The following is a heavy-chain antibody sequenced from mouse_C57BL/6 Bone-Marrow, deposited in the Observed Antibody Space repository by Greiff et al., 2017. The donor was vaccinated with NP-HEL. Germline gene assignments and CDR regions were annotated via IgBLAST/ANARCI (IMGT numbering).Heavy chain of an antibody. CDR3: ARLITTVVATGDY. D-gene: IGHD1-1*01. CDR1: GFSLTSYG. CDR2: IWGGGST. J-gene: IGHJ2*01. V-gene: IGHV2-9*01. Sequence: VQLQQSGPGLVAPSQSLSITCTVSGFSLTSYGVDWVRQPPGKGLEWLGVIWGGGSTNYNSALMSRLSISKDNSKSQVFLKMNSLQTDDTAMYXCARLITTVVATGDYWGQGTTLTVSS.